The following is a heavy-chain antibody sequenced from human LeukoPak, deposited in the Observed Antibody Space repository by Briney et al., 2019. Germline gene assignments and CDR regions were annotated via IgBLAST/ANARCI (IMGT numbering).Heavy chain of an antibody. CDR2: INPNSGGT. CDR3: ARGPSLYYGER. CDR1: GYTFTGYY. D-gene: IGHD3-10*01. V-gene: IGHV1-2*02. J-gene: IGHJ4*02. Sequence: GASVKVSCKASGYTFTGYYMHWVRQAPGQGLEWMGWINPNSGGTNYAQEFQGRVTMTRDTSISTAYMELSRLRSDDTAVYYCARGPSLYYGERWGQGTLVTVSS.